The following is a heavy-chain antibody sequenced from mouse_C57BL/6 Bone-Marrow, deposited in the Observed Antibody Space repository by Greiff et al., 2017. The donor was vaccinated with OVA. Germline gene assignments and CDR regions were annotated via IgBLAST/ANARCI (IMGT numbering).Heavy chain of an antibody. J-gene: IGHJ3*01. Sequence: EVQRVESGPVLVRPGASVKMSCKTSGYTFTNYWMHWVQQRPGQGLEWIGAINPGNSATSYNQKFTGTDTLTADKSANPSYLELISLTNEDSAVYYCTRQILLRAAWFAYWGQGTLVTVSA. CDR2: INPGNSAT. D-gene: IGHD1-1*01. CDR3: TRQILLRAAWFAY. CDR1: GYTFTNYW. V-gene: IGHV1-5*01.